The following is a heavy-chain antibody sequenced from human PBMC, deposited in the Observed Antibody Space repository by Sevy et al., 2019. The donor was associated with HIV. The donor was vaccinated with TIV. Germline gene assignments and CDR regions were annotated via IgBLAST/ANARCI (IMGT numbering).Heavy chain of an antibody. V-gene: IGHV3-11*01. Sequence: GGSLRLSCAASGFTFSDYYMSWIRQAPGKGLEWVSYISSSGSTIYYADSVKGRFTISRDNAKNSLYLQMNSLRAEDTAVYYCATSERDPICSSTSCYAGYYGMDVWGQGTTVTVSS. CDR3: ATSERDPICSSTSCYAGYYGMDV. CDR2: ISSSGSTI. CDR1: GFTFSDYY. D-gene: IGHD2-2*01. J-gene: IGHJ6*02.